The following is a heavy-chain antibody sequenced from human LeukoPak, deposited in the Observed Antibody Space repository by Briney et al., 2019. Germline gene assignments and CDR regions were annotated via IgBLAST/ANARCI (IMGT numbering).Heavy chain of an antibody. D-gene: IGHD3-22*01. J-gene: IGHJ5*02. CDR2: IYHSGST. CDR1: GYSISSDYY. V-gene: IGHV4-38-2*01. Sequence: SETLSLTCAVSGYSISSDYYWGWIRQPPGKGLEWIGSIYHSGSTYYNPSLKSRVTISVDTSKNQFSLKLSSVTAADTAVYYCARCAPAFGDYYDSALFDPWGQGTLVTVSS. CDR3: ARCAPAFGDYYDSALFDP.